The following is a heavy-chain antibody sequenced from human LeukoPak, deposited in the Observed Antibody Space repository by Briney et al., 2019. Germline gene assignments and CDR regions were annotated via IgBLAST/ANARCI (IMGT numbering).Heavy chain of an antibody. CDR1: GYTFTAYY. V-gene: IGHV1-2*02. J-gene: IGHJ6*03. CDR2: IIPNSGGT. D-gene: IGHD2-2*01. CDR3: AKARRLYCSSTSCYDCDV. Sequence: GASVKVSCKASGYTFTAYYIHWVRQAPGQGLEWMGWIIPNSGGTNYAQKFQGRVTLTRDTSITTAYMELNRLRSDDTAVYYCAKARRLYCSSTSCYDCDVWDKGTTVTVSS.